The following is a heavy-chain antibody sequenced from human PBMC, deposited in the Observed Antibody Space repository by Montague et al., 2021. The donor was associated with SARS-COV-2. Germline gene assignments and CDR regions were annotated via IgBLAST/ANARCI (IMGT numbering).Heavy chain of an antibody. D-gene: IGHD5-12*01. Sequence: SETLSLTCTVSGGSISSCYWSWIRQPPGKGLEWIGYIYYSGSTNYNPSLKSRVTISVDTSKNQFSLKLSSVTAADTAVYYCARGAGRGSGYGKYYYYYGMDVWGQGTTVTVSS. J-gene: IGHJ6*02. V-gene: IGHV4-59*01. CDR1: GGSISSCY. CDR2: IYYSGST. CDR3: ARGAGRGSGYGKYYYYYGMDV.